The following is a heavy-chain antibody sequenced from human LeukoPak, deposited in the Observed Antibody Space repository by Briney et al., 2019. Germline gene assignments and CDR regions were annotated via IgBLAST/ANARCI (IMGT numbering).Heavy chain of an antibody. J-gene: IGHJ4*02. D-gene: IGHD6-19*01. CDR3: ARGSGWYRYYFDY. CDR2: INHSGST. V-gene: IGHV4-34*01. CDR1: GGSFSGYY. Sequence: SETLSLTCAVYGGSFSGYYWSWIRQPPGKGLEWIGEINHSGSTNYNPSLKSRVTISVDTSKNQFSLKLSSVTAADTAVYYYARGSGWYRYYFDYWGQGTLVTVSS.